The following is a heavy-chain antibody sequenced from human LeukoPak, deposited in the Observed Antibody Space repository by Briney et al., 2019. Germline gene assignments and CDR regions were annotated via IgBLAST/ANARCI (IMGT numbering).Heavy chain of an antibody. J-gene: IGHJ3*02. D-gene: IGHD2/OR15-2a*01. CDR3: AKDNSNWAFDI. Sequence: GRSLRLSCAASGFTFSSYGMHWVRQAPGKGLEWVAFIRYSGNNVYYAASVKGRFTISRDNSQNTLYLQMNSLRADDTAVYYCAKDNSNWAFDIWGQGTLVTVSS. CDR2: IRYSGNNV. V-gene: IGHV3-30*02. CDR1: GFTFSSYG.